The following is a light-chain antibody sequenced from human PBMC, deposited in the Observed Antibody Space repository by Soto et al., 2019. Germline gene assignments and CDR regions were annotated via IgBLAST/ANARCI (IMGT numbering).Light chain of an antibody. CDR1: QDILYNSRNY. Sequence: DIVMTQSPDSLAVSLGERATISCRSSQDILYNSRNYLAWYQQKPGQPPKLVISWASTREFGVPDRFSGSGSGTDFTLTISSLQSEDVVVYYCQQHFSAPRTFGQGTRVEIK. CDR2: WAS. V-gene: IGKV4-1*01. CDR3: QQHFSAPRT. J-gene: IGKJ1*01.